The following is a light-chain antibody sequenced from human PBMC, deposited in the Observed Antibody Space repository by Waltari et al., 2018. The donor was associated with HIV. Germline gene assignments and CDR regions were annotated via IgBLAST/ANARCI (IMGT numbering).Light chain of an antibody. CDR3: QSYDSSLSGYV. Sequence: QSVLTQPPSVSGAPGQRVTISCTGSSSNLGAGYTVSWYRQLPGTAPKLLIYINTNRPAGVPDRFAGSKSGTSASLAITGLQADDEADYYCQSYDSSLSGYVFGTGTKVTVL. CDR2: INT. V-gene: IGLV1-40*01. CDR1: SSNLGAGYT. J-gene: IGLJ1*01.